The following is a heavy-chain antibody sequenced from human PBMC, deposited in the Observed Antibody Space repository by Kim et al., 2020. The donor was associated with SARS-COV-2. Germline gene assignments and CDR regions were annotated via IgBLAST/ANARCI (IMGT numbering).Heavy chain of an antibody. CDR3: ASGSYNYYYYYGMDV. CDR2: ISGSGGST. J-gene: IGHJ6*02. V-gene: IGHV3-23*01. Sequence: GGSLRLSCAASGFTFSSYAMSWVRQAPGKGLEWVSAISGSGGSTYYADSVKGRFTISRDNSKNTLYLQMNSLRAEDTAVYYCASGSYNYYYYYGMDVWGQGTTVTVPS. CDR1: GFTFSSYA. D-gene: IGHD1-26*01.